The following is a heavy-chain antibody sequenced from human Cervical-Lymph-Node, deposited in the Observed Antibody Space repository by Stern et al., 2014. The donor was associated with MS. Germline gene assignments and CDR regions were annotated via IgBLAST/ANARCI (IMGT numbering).Heavy chain of an antibody. V-gene: IGHV4-59*08. CDR1: GGSISTYY. D-gene: IGHD3-22*01. Sequence: VQLVESGPGLVEPSETLSLTCTVSGGSISTYYWSWIRQPPGKGLEWIGYIYYSGSTKYNPSLKSRVTLSVDASNNQFSLELSSGTAADTAVYYCARQPPDNYESSRFFDYWGPGTLVTVSS. CDR3: ARQPPDNYESSRFFDY. CDR2: IYYSGST. J-gene: IGHJ4*02.